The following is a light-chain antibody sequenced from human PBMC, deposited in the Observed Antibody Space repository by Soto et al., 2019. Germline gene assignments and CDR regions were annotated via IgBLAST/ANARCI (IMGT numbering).Light chain of an antibody. CDR3: HQSQSWPRT. V-gene: IGKV3-11*01. CDR2: LAS. CDR1: QAVNTR. Sequence: EIVLTQSPATLSSFPGDRVTLSCRASQAVNTRLAWYQHKPGQAPRLLIYLASNRAAGVPARFSGSGSGTDFTLTISDVEHEDFAVYYCHQSQSWPRTFGQGPKVDIK. J-gene: IGKJ1*01.